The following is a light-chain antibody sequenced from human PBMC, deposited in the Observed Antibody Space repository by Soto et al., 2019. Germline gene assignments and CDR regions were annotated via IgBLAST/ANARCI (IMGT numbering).Light chain of an antibody. CDR2: GAS. V-gene: IGKV3-15*01. Sequence: EIVMTQSPATLSVSPGERATLSCRASQSVSSDLAWYQQKPGQAPRLLIYGASTRATGIPVRLSGSGSGTEFTLTISSLQSEDFAVYYCQQYNNWPRTFGQGTKVEIK. CDR3: QQYNNWPRT. CDR1: QSVSSD. J-gene: IGKJ1*01.